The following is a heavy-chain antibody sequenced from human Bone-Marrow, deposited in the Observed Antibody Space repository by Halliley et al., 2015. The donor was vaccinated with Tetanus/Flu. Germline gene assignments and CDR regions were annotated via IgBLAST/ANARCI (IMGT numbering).Heavy chain of an antibody. CDR3: ATLGYTSGNSFDP. CDR1: GGSIGNHF. CDR2: YYYGGST. V-gene: IGHV4-59*08. D-gene: IGHD2-15*01. Sequence: TLSLTCSLSGGSIGNHFWCWIRQPPGRGLEWIGCYYYGGSTYYNPSLKSPVAISTDTSKNQFSLSLSSVSATDTAVYYCATLGYTSGNSFDPWGQRTPITVSS. J-gene: IGHJ5*02.